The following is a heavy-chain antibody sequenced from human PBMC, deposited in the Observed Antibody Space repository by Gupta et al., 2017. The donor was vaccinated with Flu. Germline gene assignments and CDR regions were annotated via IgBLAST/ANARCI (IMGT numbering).Heavy chain of an antibody. D-gene: IGHD5/OR15-5a*01. J-gene: IGHJ4*02. Sequence: QVQLVESGGGVVQPGKSLRLSCAASGFTLSNFAMHWVRQAPGKGLAWVAAIWHNGINRFYADSVKGRFTISRDTSKNTLYLQMNGLRVEDTALYFCARDQRQNSVFDYWGQGSLVTVSS. CDR3: ARDQRQNSVFDY. CDR2: IWHNGINR. CDR1: GFTLSNFA. V-gene: IGHV3-33*01.